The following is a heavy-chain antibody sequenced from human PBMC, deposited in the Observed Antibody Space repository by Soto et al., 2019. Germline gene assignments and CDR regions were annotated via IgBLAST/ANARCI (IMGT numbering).Heavy chain of an antibody. D-gene: IGHD2-2*01. V-gene: IGHV1-69*01. CDR1: GGTFSSYA. J-gene: IGHJ6*02. CDR2: IIPISETT. Sequence: QVQLVQSGAEVKKPGSSVKVSCKASGGTFSSYAISWVRQAPGQELEWMGGIIPISETTNYAQKFQGRVTITADESKSTAYMELSNLRSEDTAVYYCARSQGSSTSLEIYYYYYYGMDVWGQGTTVTVSS. CDR3: ARSQGSSTSLEIYYYYYYGMDV.